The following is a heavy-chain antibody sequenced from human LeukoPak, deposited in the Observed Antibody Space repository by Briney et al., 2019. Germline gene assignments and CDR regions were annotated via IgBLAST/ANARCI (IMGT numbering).Heavy chain of an antibody. CDR2: LYSGGRA. J-gene: IGHJ4*02. CDR1: EFTVSNNY. V-gene: IGHV3-66*04. D-gene: IGHD1-26*01. Sequence: PGGSLRLSCAASEFTVSNNYMSWVRQAPGKGLEWVSVLYSGGRAYYTDSVNGRFTISRDNSKNTLYLQMNSLRAEDTAIYYRAGHTELDYWGQGTLVTVSS. CDR3: AGHTELDY.